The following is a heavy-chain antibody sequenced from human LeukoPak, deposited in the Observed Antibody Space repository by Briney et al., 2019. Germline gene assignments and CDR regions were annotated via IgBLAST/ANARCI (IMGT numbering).Heavy chain of an antibody. D-gene: IGHD3-10*01. CDR2: IYYSGST. J-gene: IGHJ5*02. CDR3: ARGSLVTMVRGVRWFDP. CDR1: GGSISSYY. Sequence: PSETLSLTCTVSGGSISSYYWSWIRQPPGKGLEWIGYIYYSGSTNYNPSLKSRVTISVDTSKNQFSLKLSSVTAADTAVYYCARGSLVTMVRGVRWFDPWGQGTLVTVSS. V-gene: IGHV4-59*01.